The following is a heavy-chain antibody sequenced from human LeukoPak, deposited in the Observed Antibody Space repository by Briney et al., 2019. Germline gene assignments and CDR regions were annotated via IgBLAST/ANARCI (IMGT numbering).Heavy chain of an antibody. CDR2: ISYDGSNK. D-gene: IGHD6-13*01. V-gene: IGHV3-30-3*01. Sequence: GVSLRLSCAASGFTFGSYAMHWVRQAPGKGLEWVAVISYDGSNKYYADSVKGRFTISRDNSKNTLYLQMNSLRAEDTAVYYCAKDRGSIAAGGSDYWGQGTLVTVSS. CDR1: GFTFGSYA. CDR3: AKDRGSIAAGGSDY. J-gene: IGHJ4*02.